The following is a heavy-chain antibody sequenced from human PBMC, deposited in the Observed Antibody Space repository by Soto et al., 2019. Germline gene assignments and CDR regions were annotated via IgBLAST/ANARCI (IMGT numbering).Heavy chain of an antibody. J-gene: IGHJ6*02. CDR2: IIPIFGTA. CDR3: ARARYYDSSGYAHYYYYGMDV. D-gene: IGHD3-22*01. V-gene: IGHV1-69*01. CDR1: GGTFSSYA. Sequence: QVQLVQSGAEVKKPGCSVKVSCKASGGTFSSYAISWVRQAPGQGLEWMGGIIPIFGTANYAQKFQGRVTITADESKSTAYMELSSLRSEDTDVYYCARARYYDSSGYAHYYYYGMDVWGQGTTVTVSS.